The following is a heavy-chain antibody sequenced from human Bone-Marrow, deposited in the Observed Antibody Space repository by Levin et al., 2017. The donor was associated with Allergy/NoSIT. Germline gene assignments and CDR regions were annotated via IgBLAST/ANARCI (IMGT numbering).Heavy chain of an antibody. CDR2: INPNSGDA. Sequence: ASVKVSCKASGYTFSGYYIHWVRQAPGQGLEWMGRINPNSGDADFAQKFQGRVTMTRDTSINTAYMELSRLRSDDTAVFYCARGGLRFLLVGTHDSFDIWGQGTMVTVSS. CDR1: GYTFSGYY. J-gene: IGHJ3*02. V-gene: IGHV1-2*06. CDR3: ARGGLRFLLVGTHDSFDI. D-gene: IGHD3-3*01.